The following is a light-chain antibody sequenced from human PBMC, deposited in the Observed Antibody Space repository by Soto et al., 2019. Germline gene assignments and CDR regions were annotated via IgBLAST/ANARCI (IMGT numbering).Light chain of an antibody. CDR1: SSDVGSYDL. CDR2: DVT. CDR3: CSYAGSDTYV. Sequence: SALTQPASVSGSPGQSITISCTGTSSDVGSYDLVSWYQQHPGKAPKLVISDVTKRPSGVSNRFSGSKSGNTASLTISGLQAEDEADYYCCSYAGSDTYVFGTGTKVNVL. J-gene: IGLJ1*01. V-gene: IGLV2-23*02.